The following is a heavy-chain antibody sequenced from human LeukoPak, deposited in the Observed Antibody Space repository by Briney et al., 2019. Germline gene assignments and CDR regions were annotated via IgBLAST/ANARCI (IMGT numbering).Heavy chain of an antibody. V-gene: IGHV4-38-2*01. Sequence: SETLSLTCAVSGYSVSSGYYWGWIRQPPGKGLEWIGSIYHSGSTYYNPSLKSRVTISVDTSKNQFSLKLSSVTAADTAVYYCARGRGPAACGYWGQGTLVTVSS. J-gene: IGHJ4*02. CDR1: GYSVSSGYY. D-gene: IGHD2-2*01. CDR2: IYHSGST. CDR3: ARGRGPAACGY.